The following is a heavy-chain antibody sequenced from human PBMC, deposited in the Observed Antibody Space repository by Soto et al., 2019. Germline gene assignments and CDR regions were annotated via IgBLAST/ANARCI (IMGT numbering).Heavy chain of an antibody. D-gene: IGHD6-19*01. J-gene: IGHJ4*02. Sequence: EVPLVESGGGLVQPGGSLRLSCAASGFTFSSYSMNWVRQAPGKGLEWVSYISSSSSTIYYADSVQGRFTISRDNAKNSLYLQMNSLRAEDTAVDYCARDLAAGAGPWGQGTLVTVSS. CDR3: ARDLAAGAGP. CDR2: ISSSSSTI. V-gene: IGHV3-48*01. CDR1: GFTFSSYS.